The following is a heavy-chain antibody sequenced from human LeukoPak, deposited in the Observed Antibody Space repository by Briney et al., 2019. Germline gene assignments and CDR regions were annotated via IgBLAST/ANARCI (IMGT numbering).Heavy chain of an antibody. V-gene: IGHV3-9*01. J-gene: IGHJ5*02. CDR3: AKGANVAVAGTYWFDP. CDR1: GFTFDDYA. CDR2: ISWNSGSI. D-gene: IGHD6-19*01. Sequence: PGRSLRLSCAASGFTFDDYAMHWVRQAPGKGLKWVSGISWNSGSIGYADSVKGRFTISRDNAKNSLYLQTNSLRAEDTALYYCAKGANVAVAGTYWFDPWGQGTLVTVSS.